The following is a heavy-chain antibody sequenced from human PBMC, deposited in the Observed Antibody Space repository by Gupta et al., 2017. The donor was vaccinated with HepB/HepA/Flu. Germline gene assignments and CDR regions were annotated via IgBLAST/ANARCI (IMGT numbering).Heavy chain of an antibody. D-gene: IGHD2-21*01. V-gene: IGHV3-30*18. CDR1: GFTFSLYG. CDR2: MSYDGSYE. J-gene: IGHJ4*02. Sequence: QVQLVESGGGVVQPGRSLRLSCAASGFTFSLYGMQWVRQAPGKGLEWVAFMSYDGSYESYTDSVKGRFTISRDNSKNTLFLQMNSLTAEDTALYYCAKRPSSLWSAADSWGQGTRVTVSS. CDR3: AKRPSSLWSAADS.